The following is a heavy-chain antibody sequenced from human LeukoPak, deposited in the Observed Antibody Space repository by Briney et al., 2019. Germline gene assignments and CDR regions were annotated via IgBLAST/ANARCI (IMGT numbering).Heavy chain of an antibody. Sequence: GASVKVSCKASGGTFSSYAISWVRQAPGQGLEWMGWISAYNGNTNYAQKLQGRVTMTTDTSTSTAYMELRSLRSDDTAVYYCARERGYDFWSGSDENWFDPWGQGTLVTVSS. J-gene: IGHJ5*02. CDR2: ISAYNGNT. V-gene: IGHV1-18*01. D-gene: IGHD3-3*01. CDR3: ARERGYDFWSGSDENWFDP. CDR1: GGTFSSYA.